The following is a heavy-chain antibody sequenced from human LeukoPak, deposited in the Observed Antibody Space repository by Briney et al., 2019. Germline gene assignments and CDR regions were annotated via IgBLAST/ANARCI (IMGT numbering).Heavy chain of an antibody. V-gene: IGHV3-9*03. CDR3: AKGPSSSSYFDYFDY. Sequence: PGRSLRLSCAASGFTFDDHAMHWVRQAPGKGLEWVSGISWNSGSIGYADSVKGRFTISRDNAKNSLYLQMNSLRAEDMALYYCAKGPSSSSYFDYFDYGGQGTLVTVSS. CDR2: ISWNSGSI. CDR1: GFTFDDHA. J-gene: IGHJ4*02. D-gene: IGHD6-6*01.